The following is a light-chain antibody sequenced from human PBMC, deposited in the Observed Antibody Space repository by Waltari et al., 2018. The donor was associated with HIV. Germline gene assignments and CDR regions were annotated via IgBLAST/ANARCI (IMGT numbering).Light chain of an antibody. CDR3: QQRYIWLS. CDR1: QSVSRY. V-gene: IGKV3-11*01. J-gene: IGKJ4*01. CDR2: DAS. Sequence: EIVFTQSPATLSLSPGERATLSCRASQSVSRYLAWYQHKPGQAPRLLIYDASNRATGIPARFSGSGSGTDFTLTISSLEPEDFAVYYCQQRYIWLSFGGGTKVEIK.